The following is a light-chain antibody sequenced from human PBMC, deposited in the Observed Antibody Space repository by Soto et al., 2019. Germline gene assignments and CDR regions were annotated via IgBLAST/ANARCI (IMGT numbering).Light chain of an antibody. Sequence: QSALTEPASVSGSPGQSITISCTGTSSDVGGYNYVSWYQQHPGKAPKLMIYDVSNRPSGVSNRVSGSKSGNTASLTISALQAEDEADYYCSSYTSSTADVFGTGTKLTVL. CDR3: SSYTSSTADV. V-gene: IGLV2-14*01. CDR2: DVS. J-gene: IGLJ1*01. CDR1: SSDVGGYNY.